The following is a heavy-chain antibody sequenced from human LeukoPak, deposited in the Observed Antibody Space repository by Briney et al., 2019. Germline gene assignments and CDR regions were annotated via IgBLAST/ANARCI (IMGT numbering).Heavy chain of an antibody. D-gene: IGHD2-15*01. CDR2: IISYSDNP. CDR3: ARTPHYCSGGSCYFDVFDI. J-gene: IGHJ3*02. V-gene: IGHV1-18*04. Sequence: GASVKVSCKTSGYTFSDYYTHWVRQAPGQGLEWMGWIISYSDNPTYARNLQGRVTMTTDTSTSTAYMELRSLRSDDTAVYYCARTPHYCSGGSCYFDVFDIWGQGTMVTVSS. CDR1: GYTFSDYY.